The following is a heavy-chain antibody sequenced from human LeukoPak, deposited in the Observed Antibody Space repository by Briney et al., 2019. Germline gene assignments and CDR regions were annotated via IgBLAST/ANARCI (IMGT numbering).Heavy chain of an antibody. Sequence: GGSLRLSCAASGFTFSTYAMTWVRQAPGEGLQWVSTISGSGGSTYYADSVKGRFTISRDNSKNTLYLQMNSLRAEDTAVYSCAKEPIAPRPYYFDYWGQGTLVTVSS. J-gene: IGHJ4*02. D-gene: IGHD6-6*01. CDR1: GFTFSTYA. CDR3: AKEPIAPRPYYFDY. V-gene: IGHV3-23*01. CDR2: ISGSGGST.